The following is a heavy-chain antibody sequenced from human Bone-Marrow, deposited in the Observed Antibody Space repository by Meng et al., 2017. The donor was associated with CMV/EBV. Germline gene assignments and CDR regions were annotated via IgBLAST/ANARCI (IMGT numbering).Heavy chain of an antibody. Sequence: GSLRLSCAVYGGSFSGYYWSWIRQPPGKGLEWIGYIYYSGSTNYNPSLKSRVTISVDTSKNQFSLKLSSVTAADTSVYYCARGKNSASYYPKYYFDYWGQGTLVTVSS. CDR3: ARGKNSASYYPKYYFDY. CDR1: GGSFSGYY. D-gene: IGHD3-10*01. J-gene: IGHJ4*02. CDR2: IYYSGST. V-gene: IGHV4-59*01.